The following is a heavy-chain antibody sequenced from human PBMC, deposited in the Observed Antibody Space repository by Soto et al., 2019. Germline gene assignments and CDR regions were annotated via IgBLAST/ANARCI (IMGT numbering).Heavy chain of an antibody. D-gene: IGHD2-15*01. CDR2: IIPILGIA. J-gene: IGHJ6*03. CDR3: ARGAIRVNCSSGSCYSRGPRYYYYMDV. Sequence: SVKVSCKASGGTFSSYTISWVRQAPGQGLEWMGRIIPILGIANYAQKFQGRVTITADKSTSTAYMELSSLRSEDTAVYYCARGAIRVNCSSGSCYSRGPRYYYYMDVWGKGTTVTVSS. V-gene: IGHV1-69*02. CDR1: GGTFSSYT.